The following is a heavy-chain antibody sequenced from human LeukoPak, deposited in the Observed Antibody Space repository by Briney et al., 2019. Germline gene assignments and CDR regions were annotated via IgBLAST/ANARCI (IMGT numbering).Heavy chain of an antibody. J-gene: IGHJ6*03. CDR1: GYTFTGYY. Sequence: ASVKVSCKASGYTFTGYYMHWVRQATGQGLEWMGWMNPNSGNTGYAQKFQGRVTMTRNTSISTAYMELSSLRSEDTAVYYCARSQRLGYCSSTSCYWDYYYYMDVWGKGTTVTVSS. D-gene: IGHD2-2*03. V-gene: IGHV1-8*02. CDR2: MNPNSGNT. CDR3: ARSQRLGYCSSTSCYWDYYYYMDV.